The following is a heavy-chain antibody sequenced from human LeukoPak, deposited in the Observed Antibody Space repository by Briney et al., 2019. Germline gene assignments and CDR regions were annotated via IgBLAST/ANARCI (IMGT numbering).Heavy chain of an antibody. CDR1: GFTFSSYG. CDR3: AKDLWDYYYDSSGYHDAFDI. J-gene: IGHJ3*02. Sequence: GRSLGLSCAASGFTFSSYGMHRVRQAPGKGLEWVAVISYDGSNKYYADSVKGRFTISRDNSKNTLYLQMNSLRAEDTAVYYCAKDLWDYYYDSSGYHDAFDIWGQGTMVTVSS. V-gene: IGHV3-30*18. CDR2: ISYDGSNK. D-gene: IGHD3-22*01.